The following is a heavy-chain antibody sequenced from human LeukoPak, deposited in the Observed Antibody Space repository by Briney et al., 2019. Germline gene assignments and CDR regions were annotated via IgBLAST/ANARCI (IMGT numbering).Heavy chain of an antibody. CDR3: ARRVLGSCSSTSCYTVWFDT. V-gene: IGHV4-38-2*01. D-gene: IGHD2-2*02. CDR2: IYHSGNT. Sequence: SETLSLTCAVSGYSISSGYYWGWIRQPPGKGLEWIWSIYHSGNTYYNPSLKSRVTISVDTSKNQFSLKLSSVTAADTAVYYCARRVLGSCSSTSCYTVWFDTWGQGTLVTVSS. CDR1: GYSISSGYY. J-gene: IGHJ5*02.